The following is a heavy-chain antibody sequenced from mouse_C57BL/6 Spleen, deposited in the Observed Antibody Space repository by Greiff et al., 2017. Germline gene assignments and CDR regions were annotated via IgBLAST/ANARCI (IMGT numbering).Heavy chain of an antibody. CDR2: INPNNGGT. CDR1: GYTFTDYT. V-gene: IGHV1-18*01. D-gene: IGHD2-10*01. Sequence: VQLKESGPELVKPGASVKISCKASGYTFTDYTMDWVKQSHGKSLEWIGDINPNNGGTIYNQKFKGKATLTVDKSSSTAYMELRSLTSEDTAVYYCAREGGPTMVTARAMDYWGQGTSVTVSS. J-gene: IGHJ4*01. CDR3: AREGGPTMVTARAMDY.